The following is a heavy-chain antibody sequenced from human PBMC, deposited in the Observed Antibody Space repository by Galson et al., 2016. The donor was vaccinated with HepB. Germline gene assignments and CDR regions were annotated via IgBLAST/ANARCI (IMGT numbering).Heavy chain of an antibody. D-gene: IGHD4-11*01. Sequence: TLSLTCTVSGGSISSGGYYWSWIRQHPGKGLEWIGYIYYSGSTYYNPSLKSRFTISVDTSKNQFSLKLSSVTAADTAVYYCARTTVTTERIDYWGQGTLVTVSS. CDR1: GGSISSGGYY. CDR3: ARTTVTTERIDY. V-gene: IGHV4-31*03. J-gene: IGHJ4*02. CDR2: IYYSGST.